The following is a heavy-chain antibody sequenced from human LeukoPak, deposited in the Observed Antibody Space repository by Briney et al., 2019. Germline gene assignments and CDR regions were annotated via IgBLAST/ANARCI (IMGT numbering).Heavy chain of an antibody. CDR3: AKDRLSNGDPAGY. J-gene: IGHJ4*02. Sequence: PGGSLRLSCAASGFTFSSYAMSWVRQAPGKGLEWVSAISGSGGSTYYADSVKGRFTISRDNSKNMLYLQMNSLRAEDTAVYYCAKDRLSNGDPAGYWGQGTLVTVSS. CDR2: ISGSGGST. D-gene: IGHD2-21*02. CDR1: GFTFSSYA. V-gene: IGHV3-23*01.